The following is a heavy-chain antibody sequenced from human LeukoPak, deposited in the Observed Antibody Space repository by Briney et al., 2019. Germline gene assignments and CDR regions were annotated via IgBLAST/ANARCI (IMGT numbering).Heavy chain of an antibody. CDR3: GRGRYCTNGVCQYFDY. CDR1: GFTFSSYP. D-gene: IGHD2-8*01. CDR2: ITYNGGST. J-gene: IGHJ4*02. Sequence: GGSLRLSCAASGFTFSSYPMHWVRLAPGKGLEYVSGITYNGGSTYYANSVKGRFTIYRDNSKNTLYLQMGSLRAEDMAVYYCGRGRYCTNGVCQYFDYWGQGTLVTVSS. V-gene: IGHV3-64*01.